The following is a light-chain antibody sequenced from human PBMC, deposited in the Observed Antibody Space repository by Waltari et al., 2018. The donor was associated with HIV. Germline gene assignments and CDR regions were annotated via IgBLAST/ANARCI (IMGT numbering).Light chain of an antibody. CDR1: TSDPYLYRY. Sequence: QSALTQPASVSRSPGQSIPITRHGPTSDPYLYRYASWYRHLPGAVPQLLLYDVFNRPSGISVRFSGSRSGGAASLTISRLQTDDDGDYFCSSFTRMGGVFGPGT. V-gene: IGLV2-14*01. CDR2: DVF. J-gene: IGLJ1*01. CDR3: SSFTRMGGV.